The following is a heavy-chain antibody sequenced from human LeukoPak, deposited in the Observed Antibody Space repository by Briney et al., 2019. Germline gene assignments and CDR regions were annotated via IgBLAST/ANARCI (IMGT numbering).Heavy chain of an antibody. Sequence: SETLSLTCAIYGGSFGAYYWNWIRQPPGKGLEWIGEINHSGSTNYNPSLKSRVTISVDTSKNQFSLKLSSVTAADTAVYYCARLLGGYWGQGTLVTVSS. CDR1: GGSFGAYY. D-gene: IGHD2/OR15-2a*01. J-gene: IGHJ4*02. CDR2: INHSGST. CDR3: ARLLGGY. V-gene: IGHV4-34*01.